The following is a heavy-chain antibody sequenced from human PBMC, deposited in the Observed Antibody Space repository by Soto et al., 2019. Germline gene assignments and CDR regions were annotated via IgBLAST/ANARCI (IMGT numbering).Heavy chain of an antibody. D-gene: IGHD6-6*01. CDR1: GGSISDCY. CDR3: ARVGGLAARTFDY. V-gene: IGHV4-59*01. Sequence: LETLSLTCTVSGGSISDCYWSWIRQPPGKVLEWIGYIYYSGSTNYNRSLKSRVTISVDTSKNQFSLNLRSMSPADTAVYYCARVGGLAARTFDYWGPGTLVTVSS. J-gene: IGHJ4*02. CDR2: IYYSGST.